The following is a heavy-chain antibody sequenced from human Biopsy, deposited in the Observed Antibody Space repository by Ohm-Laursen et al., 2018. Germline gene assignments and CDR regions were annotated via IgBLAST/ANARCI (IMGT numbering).Heavy chain of an antibody. D-gene: IGHD3-22*01. Sequence: PSETLSLTCTVSGGSIISYYWNWIRQPAGKGLEWIGRIYSSGGTKHNPSLKSRVTMSVDTSKNQFSLKLNSVTAADTAVYYCGRREVVITHDAFDTWGQGTMVTVSS. J-gene: IGHJ3*02. CDR3: GRREVVITHDAFDT. CDR1: GGSIISYY. V-gene: IGHV4-4*07. CDR2: IYSSGGT.